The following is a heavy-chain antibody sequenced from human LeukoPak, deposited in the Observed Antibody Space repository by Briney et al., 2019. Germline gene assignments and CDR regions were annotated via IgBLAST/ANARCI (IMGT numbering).Heavy chain of an antibody. J-gene: IGHJ4*02. D-gene: IGHD1-26*01. V-gene: IGHV3-11*04. CDR3: ARASGSPLLLYFDY. Sequence: PGGSLRLSCAASGFTFSDYYMSWIHQAPGKGLEWVSYISSSGSTIYYADSVKGRFTISRDNAKNSLYLQMNSLRAEDTAVYYCARASGSPLLLYFDYWGQGTLVTVSS. CDR1: GFTFSDYY. CDR2: ISSSGSTI.